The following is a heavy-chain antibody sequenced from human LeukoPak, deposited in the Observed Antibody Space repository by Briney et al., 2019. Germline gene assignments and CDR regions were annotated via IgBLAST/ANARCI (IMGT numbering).Heavy chain of an antibody. CDR2: MNPNSGNT. D-gene: IGHD3-22*01. CDR1: GYTFTSYD. J-gene: IGHJ6*03. CDR3: ARTRYYYDSSGYYYYYYYMDV. Sequence: ASVKVSCKASGYTFTSYDINWVRQATGQGLEWTGWMNPNSGNTGYAQKFQGRVTITRNTSISTAYMELSSLRSEDTAVYYCARTRYYYDSSGYYYYYYYMDVRGKGTTVTVSS. V-gene: IGHV1-8*01.